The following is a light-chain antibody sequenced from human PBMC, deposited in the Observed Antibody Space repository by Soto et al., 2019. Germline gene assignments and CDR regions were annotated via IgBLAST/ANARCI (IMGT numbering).Light chain of an antibody. V-gene: IGKV1-5*03. CDR2: KAS. CDR3: QHYHSYPLT. Sequence: DIQMTQSPSTLSASVGDRVTITCRASQSITNSKLAWYQQKPGKAPKVVIYKASSLQSGVPSRVSCSRSGTEFTLTISSLQPDDFATYYCQHYHSYPLTFGGGTKVEIK. J-gene: IGKJ4*01. CDR1: QSITNSK.